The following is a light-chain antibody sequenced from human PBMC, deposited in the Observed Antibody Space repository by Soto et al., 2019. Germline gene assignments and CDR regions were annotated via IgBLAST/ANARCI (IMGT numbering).Light chain of an antibody. CDR1: SSDVGGSNF. CDR2: DVA. CDR3: VSYTSSTTYV. V-gene: IGLV2-14*03. J-gene: IGLJ1*01. Sequence: QSVLTQPASVSESPGQSITISCTGTSSDVGGSNFVSWYQQHPGTPPKLIIYDVANRPSGVSNRFSGSKSGSTASLIISRLQTEDEADYYCVSYTSSTTYVFGTGTKLTVL.